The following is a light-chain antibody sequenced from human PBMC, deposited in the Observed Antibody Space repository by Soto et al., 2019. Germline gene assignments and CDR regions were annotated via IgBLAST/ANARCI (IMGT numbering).Light chain of an antibody. J-gene: IGKJ4*01. CDR3: QKFSAVPT. CDR2: AAS. Sequence: DIQMTQSPSSLSASVGDRVTITCRASQAIYNYLAWYQQKPGKVPTLLISAASTLQSGVPSHFSGSGSGTDFTLTISSLQPEDVATYYCQKFSAVPTFGGGTKVEI. V-gene: IGKV1-27*01. CDR1: QAIYNY.